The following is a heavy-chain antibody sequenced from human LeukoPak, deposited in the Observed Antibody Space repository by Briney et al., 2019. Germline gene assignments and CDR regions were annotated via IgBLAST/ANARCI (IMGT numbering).Heavy chain of an antibody. CDR1: GFTFSSYW. J-gene: IGHJ6*03. CDR2: IKQDGSEK. V-gene: IGHV3-7*01. CDR3: ARVGPGIDADYYYMDV. D-gene: IGHD1-26*01. Sequence: GGSPRLSCAASGFTFSSYWMSWVRQAPGKGLEWVANIKQDGSEKYYVDSVKGRFTISRDNAKNSLYLQMNSLRAGDTAVYYCARVGPGIDADYYYMDVWGKGTTVTVSS.